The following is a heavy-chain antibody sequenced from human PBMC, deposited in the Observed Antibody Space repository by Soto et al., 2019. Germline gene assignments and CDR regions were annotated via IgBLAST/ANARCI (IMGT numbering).Heavy chain of an antibody. CDR1: GYTLTELS. CDR2: FDPEDGET. V-gene: IGHV1-24*01. Sequence: GASVKVSCKVSGYTLTELSMHWVRQAPGRGLEWMGGFDPEDGETIYAQKFQGRVTMTEDTSTDTAYMELSSLRSEDTAVYYCAGTRITRVSYYFDYWGQGTLVTVSS. CDR3: AGTRITRVSYYFDY. D-gene: IGHD6-13*01. J-gene: IGHJ4*02.